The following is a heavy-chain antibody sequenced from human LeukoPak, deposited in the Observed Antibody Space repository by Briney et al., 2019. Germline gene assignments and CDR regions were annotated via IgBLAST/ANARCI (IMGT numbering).Heavy chain of an antibody. CDR1: GFIFSNYG. CDR2: IRHDGSNK. Sequence: GGSLRLSCTTSGFIFSNYGMHWVRQAPGKGLEWVAFIRHDGSNKYYADSVKGRCTISRDNSKNTLYLQMNSLRAEDTAVYYCARRSGIAVAGAFDYWGQGTLVTVSS. D-gene: IGHD6-19*01. V-gene: IGHV3-30*02. J-gene: IGHJ4*02. CDR3: ARRSGIAVAGAFDY.